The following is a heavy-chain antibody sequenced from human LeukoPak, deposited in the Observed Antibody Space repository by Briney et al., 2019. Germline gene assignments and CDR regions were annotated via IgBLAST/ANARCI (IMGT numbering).Heavy chain of an antibody. CDR3: ARDGRGSGYDEIDY. CDR2: ISSSSSYI. J-gene: IGHJ4*01. CDR1: GFTFSSYR. Sequence: GGSLRLSCAASGFTFSSYRMNWVRQAPGKGLEWVSSISSSSSYIYYADSVKGRFTISRDNAKNSLYLQMNSLRAEDTAVYYCARDGRGSGYDEIDYWGHGTLVTVSS. V-gene: IGHV3-21*01. D-gene: IGHD5-12*01.